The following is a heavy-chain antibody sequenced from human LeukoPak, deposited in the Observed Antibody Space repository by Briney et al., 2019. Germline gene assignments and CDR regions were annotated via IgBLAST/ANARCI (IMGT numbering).Heavy chain of an antibody. CDR2: ISGSGGST. V-gene: IGHV3-23*01. Sequence: GGSLRLSCAASGFTFSGYDMNWVRQAPGKGLEWVSAISGSGGSTYYADSVKGRFTISRDNSKNTLYLQMNSLRAEDTAVYYCATTYYDILTGYYTEPALGYWGQGTLVTVSS. CDR3: ATTYYDILTGYYTEPALGY. CDR1: GFTFSGYD. J-gene: IGHJ4*02. D-gene: IGHD3-9*01.